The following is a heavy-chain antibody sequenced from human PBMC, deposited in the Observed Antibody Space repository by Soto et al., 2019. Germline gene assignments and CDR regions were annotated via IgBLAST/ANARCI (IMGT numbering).Heavy chain of an antibody. CDR1: GGTFSSYA. D-gene: IGHD2-15*01. J-gene: IGHJ6*02. CDR3: ARDGGGVVVAATLGYYYGMDV. CDR2: IIPIFGTA. Sequence: ASVKVSCKASGGTFSSYAISWVRQAPGQGXEWMGGIIPIFGTANYAQKFQGRVTITADESTSTAYMELSSLRSEDTAVYYCARDGGGVVVAATLGYYYGMDVWGQGTTVTVSS. V-gene: IGHV1-69*13.